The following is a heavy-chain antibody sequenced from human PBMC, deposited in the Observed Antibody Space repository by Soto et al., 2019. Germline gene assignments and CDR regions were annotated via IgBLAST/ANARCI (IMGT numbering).Heavy chain of an antibody. V-gene: IGHV4-34*01. D-gene: IGHD6-13*01. Sequence: SETLSLTCAVYGGSFSGYYWSWIRQPPGKGLEWIGEINHSGSTNYNPSLKSRVTISVDTSKNQFSLKLSSVTAADTAVYYCASSARGSSSWNWFDPWGQGTLVTVSS. CDR2: INHSGST. J-gene: IGHJ5*02. CDR1: GGSFSGYY. CDR3: ASSARGSSSWNWFDP.